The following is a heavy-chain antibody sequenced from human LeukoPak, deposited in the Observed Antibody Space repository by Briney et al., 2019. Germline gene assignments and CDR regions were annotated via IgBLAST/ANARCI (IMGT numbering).Heavy chain of an antibody. J-gene: IGHJ2*01. CDR2: INHSGST. D-gene: IGHD2-21*02. Sequence: SETLSLTCAVYGGSFSGYYWSWIRQPPGKGLEWIGEINHSGSTNYNPSLKSRVTISVDTSKNQFSLKLSSVTAADTAVYYCARGSQRLLYLARPTYCGGDCYPRSYWYFDLWGRGTLVTVSS. CDR3: ARGSQRLLYLARPTYCGGDCYPRSYWYFDL. V-gene: IGHV4-34*01. CDR1: GGSFSGYY.